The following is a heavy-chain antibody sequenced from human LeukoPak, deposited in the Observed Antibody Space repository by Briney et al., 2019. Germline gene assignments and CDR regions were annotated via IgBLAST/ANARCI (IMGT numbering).Heavy chain of an antibody. CDR2: INHSGST. Sequence: PSETLSLTCAVYGGSFSGYYWSWIRHSPGKGLEWIGDINHSGSTSYNPSLRSRLFISVDTSKNQISLKLSSVTAADTAVYYCARHPTSRNILTGYSFSPHFDTWGQGTLVTVSS. V-gene: IGHV4-34*01. J-gene: IGHJ4*02. D-gene: IGHD3-9*01. CDR1: GGSFSGYY. CDR3: ARHPTSRNILTGYSFSPHFDT.